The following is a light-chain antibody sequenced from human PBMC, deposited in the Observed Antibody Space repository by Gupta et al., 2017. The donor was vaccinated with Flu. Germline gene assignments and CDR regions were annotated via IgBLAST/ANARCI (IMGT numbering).Light chain of an antibody. J-gene: IGLJ3*02. V-gene: IGLV3-25*02. CDR3: QSADSSGTYQV. CDR2: KDS. CDR1: ALPKQY. Sequence: SYELTQPPSVSVSPGQTARTTCSGDALPKQYAYWYQQKPGQAPVLVIYKDSERPSGIPERFSGSSSGTTVTLTISGVQAEDEADYYCQSADSSGTYQVFGGGTKLTAL.